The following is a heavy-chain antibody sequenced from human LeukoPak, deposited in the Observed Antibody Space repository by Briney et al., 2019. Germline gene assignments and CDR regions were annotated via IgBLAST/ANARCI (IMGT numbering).Heavy chain of an antibody. Sequence: KTSESLSLTCAVSGGSISSSNWWSWVRQPPGKGLEWIGKIYHTGSTNYNPSLKSRVTIFEDKSKNQFSLKMSSVTAADTAVYYCARSSRYYDILTGYLRVMAFDIWGQGTMVTVSS. J-gene: IGHJ3*02. CDR1: GGSISSSNW. CDR3: ARSSRYYDILTGYLRVMAFDI. CDR2: IYHTGST. V-gene: IGHV4-4*02. D-gene: IGHD3-9*01.